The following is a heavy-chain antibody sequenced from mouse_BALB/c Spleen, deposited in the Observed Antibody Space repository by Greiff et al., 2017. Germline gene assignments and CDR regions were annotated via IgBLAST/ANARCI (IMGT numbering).Heavy chain of an antibody. CDR3: ARGYDVGYCAMEY. V-gene: IGHV1-18*01. CDR2: INPNNGGT. J-gene: IGHJ4*01. D-gene: IGHD2-14*01. CDR1: GYTFTDYN. Sequence: VQLQQSGPELVKPGASVKIPCKASGYTFTDYNMDWVKQSHGKSLEWIGDINPNNGGTIYNQKFKGKATVTVDKSSSTAYMERRSLTSEDTAVYYCARGYDVGYCAMEYWGQGTSVTVSS.